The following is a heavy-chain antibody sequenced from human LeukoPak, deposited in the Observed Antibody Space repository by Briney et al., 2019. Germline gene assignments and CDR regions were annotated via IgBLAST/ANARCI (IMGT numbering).Heavy chain of an antibody. CDR3: ARVGSSAPPWFDP. D-gene: IGHD1-26*01. CDR2: INPNSGGT. J-gene: IGHJ5*02. Sequence: ASVNDSCKASGYTLTGYYMHWVRQAPGQGLEWMGWINPNSGGTNYAQKFHGSVTMTSDTSISTAYMELSRLRSDDTAVYYCARVGSSAPPWFDPWGQGTLVTVSS. CDR1: GYTLTGYY. V-gene: IGHV1-2*02.